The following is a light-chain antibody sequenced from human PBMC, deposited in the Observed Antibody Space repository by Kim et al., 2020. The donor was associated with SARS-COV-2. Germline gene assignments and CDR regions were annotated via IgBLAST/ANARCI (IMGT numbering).Light chain of an antibody. CDR3: CSYVV. J-gene: IGLJ2*01. CDR2: EVS. CDR1: SSDVGSYNL. Sequence: QSALTQPASVSGSPGQSITISCTGTSSDVGSYNLVSWYQQHPGKAPKLMIYEVSKRPSGVSNRFSGSKSGNTASLTISGLQAEDEADYYCCSYVVFGGGTKVTVL. V-gene: IGLV2-23*02.